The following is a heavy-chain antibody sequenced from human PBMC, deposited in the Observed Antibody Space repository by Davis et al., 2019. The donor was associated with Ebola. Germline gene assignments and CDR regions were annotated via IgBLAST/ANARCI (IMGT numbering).Heavy chain of an antibody. CDR1: RFPFSIRW. D-gene: IGHD6-19*01. CDR2: IKEDGGEK. J-gene: IGHJ4*02. CDR3: ASISLAASYFDY. Sequence: GESLKISCVASRFPFSIRWMTWVRQAPGKGLEWVANIKEDGGEKYYVDSGEGRFTISRDNVKNSLYLQMNFLRADDTAVYYCASISLAASYFDYWGQGALVTVSS. V-gene: IGHV3-7*03.